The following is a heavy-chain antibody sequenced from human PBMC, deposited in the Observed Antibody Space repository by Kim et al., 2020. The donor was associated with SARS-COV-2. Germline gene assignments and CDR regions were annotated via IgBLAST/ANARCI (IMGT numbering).Heavy chain of an antibody. CDR3: ARSGFGWELSDAFDI. J-gene: IGHJ3*02. V-gene: IGHV3-30*04. D-gene: IGHD1-26*01. CDR1: GFTFSSYA. CDR2: ISYDGSNK. Sequence: GGSLRLSCAASGFTFSSYAMHWVRQAPGKGLEWVAVISYDGSNKYYADSVKGRFTISRDNSKNTLYLQMNSLRAEDTAVYYCARSGFGWELSDAFDIWGQGTMVTVSS.